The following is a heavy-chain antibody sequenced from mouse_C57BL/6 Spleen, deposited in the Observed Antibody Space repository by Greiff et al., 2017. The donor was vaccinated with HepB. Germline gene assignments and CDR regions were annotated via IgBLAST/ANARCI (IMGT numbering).Heavy chain of an antibody. J-gene: IGHJ3*01. D-gene: IGHD3-2*02. CDR2: IDPSDSYT. Sequence: VQLQQPGAELVKPGASVKLSCKASGYTFTSYWMQWVKQRPGQGLEWIGEIDPSDSYTNYNQKFKGKATLTVDTSSSTAYMQLSSLTSEDSAVYYCARQGAAQATKFAYWGQGTLVTVSA. CDR1: GYTFTSYW. CDR3: ARQGAAQATKFAY. V-gene: IGHV1-50*01.